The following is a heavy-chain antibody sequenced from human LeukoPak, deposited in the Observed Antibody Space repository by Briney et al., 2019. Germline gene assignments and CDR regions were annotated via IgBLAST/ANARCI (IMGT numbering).Heavy chain of an antibody. V-gene: IGHV3-23*01. CDR3: ARNYYDSSGSYWY. CDR1: GFTFSSHA. CDR2: ISGHGDTT. D-gene: IGHD3-22*01. Sequence: GGSLRLSCAASGFTFSSHAMVWVRQAPGKGLEWVSTISGHGDTTYDADSVKGRFTISRDNSKNSLYLEMNSLRAEDTAVYYCARNYYDSSGSYWYWGQGTLVTVSS. J-gene: IGHJ4*02.